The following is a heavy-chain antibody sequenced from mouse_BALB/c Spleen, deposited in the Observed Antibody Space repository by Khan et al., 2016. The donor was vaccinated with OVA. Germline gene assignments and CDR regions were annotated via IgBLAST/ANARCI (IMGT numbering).Heavy chain of an antibody. Sequence: VQLQQSGPELVKPGASVKISCKASGYTFTDYNMDWVKQSLGKSLEWIGYIYPNNGGAGYNQKFKTKATLTVDISSSTAYMELRSVTSEDSAVYHCARAGYGSFAYWGQGTLVTVSA. V-gene: IGHV1S29*02. CDR1: GYTFTDYN. CDR2: IYPNNGGA. J-gene: IGHJ3*01. D-gene: IGHD1-2*01. CDR3: ARAGYGSFAY.